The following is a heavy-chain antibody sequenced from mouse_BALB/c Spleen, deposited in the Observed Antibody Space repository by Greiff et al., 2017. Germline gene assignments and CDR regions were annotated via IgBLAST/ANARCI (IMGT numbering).Heavy chain of an antibody. V-gene: IGHV3-2*02. Sequence: EVQLQQSGPGLVKPSQSLSLTCTVTGYSITSDYAWNWIRQFPGNKLEWMGYISYRGSTSYNPSLKSRISITRDTSKNQFFLQLNSVTTEDTATYYCANYYRYDGYFDVGGAGTTVTVSS. J-gene: IGHJ1*01. D-gene: IGHD2-14*01. CDR1: GYSITSDYA. CDR3: ANYYRYDGYFDV. CDR2: ISYRGST.